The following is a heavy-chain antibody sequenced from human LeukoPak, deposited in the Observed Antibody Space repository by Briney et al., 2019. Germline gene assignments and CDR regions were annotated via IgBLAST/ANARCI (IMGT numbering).Heavy chain of an antibody. J-gene: IGHJ4*02. CDR2: VKTIRDGGTT. CDR1: GFNFKDAY. V-gene: IGHV3-15*01. D-gene: IGHD2-21*02. CDR3: TARVVTTNEF. Sequence: GGSLRLSCLGSGFNFKDAYMNWVRQAPGEGLEWVGRVKTIRDGGTTDDTAPVKGRFSISRDDSKRTVYLQMNSLKTEDTAVYFCTARVVTTNEFWGQGTLVTVSS.